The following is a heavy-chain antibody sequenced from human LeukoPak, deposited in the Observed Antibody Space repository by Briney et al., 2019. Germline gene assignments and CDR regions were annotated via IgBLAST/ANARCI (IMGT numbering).Heavy chain of an antibody. CDR2: IIPIFGTA. J-gene: IGHJ4*02. CDR3: ARVLTMVRGGPGY. V-gene: IGHV1-69*06. D-gene: IGHD3-10*01. CDR1: GGTFSSYA. Sequence: ASVKVSCKASGGTFSSYAISWVRQAPGQGLEWMGGIIPIFGTANYAQKFQGRVTITADKSTSTAYMELSSLRSEDTAVYYCARVLTMVRGGPGYWGQGTLVTVSS.